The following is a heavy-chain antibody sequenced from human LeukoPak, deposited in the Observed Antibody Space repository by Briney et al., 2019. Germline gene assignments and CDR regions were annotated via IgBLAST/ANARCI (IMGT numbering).Heavy chain of an antibody. D-gene: IGHD3-10*01. CDR1: GSTFISYG. CDR3: ARHYFGSGSPYYFDY. J-gene: IGHJ4*02. V-gene: IGHV1-18*01. Sequence: ASVKVSCKASGSTFISYGINWVRQAPGQGLEWMGWISAYNGNTIYAQNLQGRVTMTTDTSTSIVYMELRSLRSDDTAVYYCARHYFGSGSPYYFDYWGQGTLVTVSS. CDR2: ISAYNGNT.